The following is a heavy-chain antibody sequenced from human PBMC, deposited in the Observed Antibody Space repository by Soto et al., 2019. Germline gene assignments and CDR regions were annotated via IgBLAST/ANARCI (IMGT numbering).Heavy chain of an antibody. D-gene: IGHD3-3*01. CDR1: GGTFSSYA. Sequence: GASVKVSCKASGGTFSSYAISWVRQAPGQGLEWMGGIIPIFGTANYAQKFQGRVTITADESTSTAYMELSSLRSEDTAVYYCARALLRFLGPVGDYGMDVWGQGTTVTVSS. V-gene: IGHV1-69*13. CDR2: IIPIFGTA. CDR3: ARALLRFLGPVGDYGMDV. J-gene: IGHJ6*02.